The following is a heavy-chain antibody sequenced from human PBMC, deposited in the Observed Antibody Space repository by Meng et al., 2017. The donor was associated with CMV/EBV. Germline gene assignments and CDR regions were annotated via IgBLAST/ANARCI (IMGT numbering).Heavy chain of an antibody. D-gene: IGHD2-2*01. CDR1: GGSFSGYY. J-gene: IGHJ6*02. CDR3: ARIVPAAIRHYYYGMDV. Sequence: GSLRLSCAVYGGSFSGYYWSWIRQPPGKGLEWIGEINHSGSTNYNPSLKSRVTISVDTSKNQFSLKLSSVTAADTAAYYCARIVPAAIRHYYYGMDVWGQGTTVTVSS. CDR2: INHSGST. V-gene: IGHV4-34*01.